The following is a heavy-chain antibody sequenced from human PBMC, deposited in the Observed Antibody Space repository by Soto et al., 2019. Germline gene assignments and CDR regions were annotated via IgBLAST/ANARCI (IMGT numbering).Heavy chain of an antibody. CDR3: ARGVKMATPHKYYFDY. CDR1: GYTFTSYA. V-gene: IGHV1-3*01. CDR2: INAGNGNT. Sequence: GASVKVSCKASGYTFTSYAMHWVRQAPGQRLEWMGWINAGNGNTKYSQKFQGRVTITRDTSASTAYMELSSLRSEDTAVYYCARGVKMATPHKYYFDYWGQGTLVTVSS. D-gene: IGHD5-12*01. J-gene: IGHJ4*02.